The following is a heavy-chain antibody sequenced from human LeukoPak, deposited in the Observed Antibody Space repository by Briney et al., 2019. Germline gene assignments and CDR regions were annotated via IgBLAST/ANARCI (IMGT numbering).Heavy chain of an antibody. J-gene: IGHJ4*02. CDR2: IYYSGST. V-gene: IGHV4-39*01. CDR3: ARHFYDGLLWFGELSFPYYFDY. CDR1: GGSISSSSSY. D-gene: IGHD3-10*01. Sequence: PSETLSLTCTVSGGSISSSSSYWGWIRQPPGKGLEWIGSIYYSGSTYYNPSLKSRVTISVDTSKNQFSLKLSSVTAADTAVYYCARHFYDGLLWFGELSFPYYFDYWGQGTLVTVSS.